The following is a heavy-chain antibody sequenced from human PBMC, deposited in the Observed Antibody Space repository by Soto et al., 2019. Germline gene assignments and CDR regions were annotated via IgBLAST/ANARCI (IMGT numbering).Heavy chain of an antibody. CDR2: ISGSGRGT. CDR1: GLAFSNYD. D-gene: IGHD6-13*01. J-gene: IGHJ6*02. CDR3: AKERVGSSSYYGMDV. Sequence: EVQLLESGGGLKQPGGSLKLSCVASGLAFSNYDMTWVRQAPGKGLEWVSVISGSGRGTYYADSVKGRFTISRDNSKNTLYQQMISLRAEDTAVYYCAKERVGSSSYYGMDVWGQGTTVTVSS. V-gene: IGHV3-23*01.